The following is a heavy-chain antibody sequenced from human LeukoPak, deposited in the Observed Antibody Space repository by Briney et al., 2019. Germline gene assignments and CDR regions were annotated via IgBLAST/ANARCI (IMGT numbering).Heavy chain of an antibody. D-gene: IGHD6-13*01. CDR1: GFTFRSYW. J-gene: IGHJ4*02. V-gene: IGHV3-74*01. CDR3: ARGGGIIAAAVVD. Sequence: GGSLRLSCAASGFTFRSYWMHWARQAPGKGLVWVSRINSDGSSTNYADSVKGRFSISRDNAKNTLFLQMNSLRAEDTAVYYCARGGGIIAAAVVDWGQGTLVIVSS. CDR2: INSDGSST.